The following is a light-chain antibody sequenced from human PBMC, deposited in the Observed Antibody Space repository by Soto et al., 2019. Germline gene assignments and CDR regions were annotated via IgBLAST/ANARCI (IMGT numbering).Light chain of an antibody. CDR3: QLYDGSTPRGT. CDR2: GAS. Sequence: EVVLTQSPGTLSLSPGARATLSCRASQSVNDNHLAWYQQKGGQAPRLLIYGASTRATGVPERFSGSGFGTAYSLIITSLEPEDFALCYCQLYDGSTPRGTFGAGTTVEI. V-gene: IGKV3-20*01. CDR1: QSVNDNH. J-gene: IGKJ3*01.